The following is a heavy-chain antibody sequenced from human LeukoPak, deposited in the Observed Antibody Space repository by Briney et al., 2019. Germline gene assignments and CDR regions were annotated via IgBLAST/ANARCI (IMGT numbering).Heavy chain of an antibody. V-gene: IGHV3-74*01. Sequence: GGSLRLSCAASGFTFSSYWMHWVRQAPGPGLVWVSRINSDGSSTSYADSVKGRFTISRDNAKNTMYLQMNSLRAEDTAVYYCARSLATVTTGPVRLDPSGQGTLVTVSS. D-gene: IGHD4-17*01. J-gene: IGHJ5*02. CDR3: ARSLATVTTGPVRLDP. CDR1: GFTFSSYW. CDR2: INSDGSST.